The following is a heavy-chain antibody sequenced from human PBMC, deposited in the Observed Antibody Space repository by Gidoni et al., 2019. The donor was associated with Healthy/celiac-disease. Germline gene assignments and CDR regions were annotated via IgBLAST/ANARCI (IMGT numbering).Heavy chain of an antibody. CDR1: GCTFSAYY. CDR2: ISSSSSYK. V-gene: IGHV3-11*06. CDR3: NCAGSGDSDD. J-gene: IGHJ4*02. D-gene: IGHD3-10*01. Sequence: QVQLVASGGGLVQPGGSLILSFAASGCTFSAYYMSWIRQAQGKGMGWVSYISSSSSYKNDADSVKGRFTISRDNAKNSLYMQMNSLRAEDTAVYYCNCAGSGDSDDWGQGTLVTVSS.